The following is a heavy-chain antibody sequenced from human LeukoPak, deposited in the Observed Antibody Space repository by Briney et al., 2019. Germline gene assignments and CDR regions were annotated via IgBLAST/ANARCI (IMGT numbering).Heavy chain of an antibody. Sequence: GGSLRLSCAASGFTFSSYAMSWVRQAPGKGLEWVSVISAGGGTTYYADSVKGRFTISRDNSKNTLYLQMNSLRAEDTAVYYCAREFTDAFDIWGQGTMVTVSS. CDR3: AREFTDAFDI. J-gene: IGHJ3*02. CDR1: GFTFSSYA. CDR2: ISAGGGTT. V-gene: IGHV3-23*01.